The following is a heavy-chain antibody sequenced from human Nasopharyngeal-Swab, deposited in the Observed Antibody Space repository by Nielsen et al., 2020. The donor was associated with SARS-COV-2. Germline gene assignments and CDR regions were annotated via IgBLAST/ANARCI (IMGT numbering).Heavy chain of an antibody. CDR3: ARDCDTATCYRSAADT. J-gene: IGHJ5*01. CDR1: GFTFRSYW. CDR2: INRAGSGT. V-gene: IGHV3-74*01. Sequence: GESLKISCAGSGFTFRSYWLHWVRQAPGKGPMWVARINRAGSGTNYADSVKGRFTLSRDNAKNTLYLQMNTLSAEDTGVYYCARDCDTATCYRSAADTWGKGTLVTVSS. D-gene: IGHD2-2*01.